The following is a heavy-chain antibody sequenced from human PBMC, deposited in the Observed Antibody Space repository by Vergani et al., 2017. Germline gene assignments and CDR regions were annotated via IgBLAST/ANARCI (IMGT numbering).Heavy chain of an antibody. D-gene: IGHD3-3*01. Sequence: QLQLQESGPGLAKPSETLSLTCTVSGGSISSYYWSWIRQPAGKGLEWIGRIYTSGSTNYNPSLKSRVTMSVDTSKNQFSLKLSSVTAADTAVYYCARERTYYEFWSGYYTTLGYGMDVWGQGTTVTVSS. V-gene: IGHV4-4*07. CDR2: IYTSGST. CDR3: ARERTYYEFWSGYYTTLGYGMDV. CDR1: GGSISSYY. J-gene: IGHJ6*02.